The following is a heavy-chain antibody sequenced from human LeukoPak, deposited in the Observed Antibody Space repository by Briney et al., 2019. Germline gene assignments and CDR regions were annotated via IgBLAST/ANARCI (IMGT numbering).Heavy chain of an antibody. V-gene: IGHV4-59*08. J-gene: IGHJ4*02. Sequence: KPSETLSLTCTVSGGSISGYYWNWIRLPPGKGLEWVGYIYSGSTNYNPSLKSRVTISVDTSKNQFSLKLNSVTAADTAIYYCARQIAAAGRLDFWGQGTLVTVSS. CDR1: GGSISGYY. CDR2: IYSGST. CDR3: ARQIAAAGRLDF. D-gene: IGHD6-13*01.